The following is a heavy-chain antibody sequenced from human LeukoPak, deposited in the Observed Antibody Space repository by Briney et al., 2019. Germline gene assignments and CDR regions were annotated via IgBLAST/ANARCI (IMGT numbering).Heavy chain of an antibody. V-gene: IGHV5-51*01. J-gene: IGHJ4*02. D-gene: IGHD2-15*01. CDR3: ATSPYCTGGTCYFSNN. CDR1: GYSFTTSW. CDR2: IYPGDSDT. Sequence: GESLKISCQGSGYSFTTSWIGWVRQLPGKGLEWMGIIYPGDSDTRYIPSFQGQVTISADKSISTAYLQWSSLKASDTAMYYCATSPYCTGGTCYFSNNWGQGTLVTVSS.